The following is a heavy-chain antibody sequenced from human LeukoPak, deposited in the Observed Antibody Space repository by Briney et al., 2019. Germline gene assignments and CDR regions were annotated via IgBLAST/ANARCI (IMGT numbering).Heavy chain of an antibody. CDR2: IYYSGST. D-gene: IGHD1-26*01. CDR3: ARSASQWELLLGY. Sequence: SETLFLTCTVSGGSISSYYWSWIRQPPGKGLEWIGYIYYSGSTNYNPSLKSRVTISVDTSKNQFSLKLSSVTAADTAVYYCARSASQWELLLGYWGQGTLVTVSS. CDR1: GGSISSYY. J-gene: IGHJ4*02. V-gene: IGHV4-59*08.